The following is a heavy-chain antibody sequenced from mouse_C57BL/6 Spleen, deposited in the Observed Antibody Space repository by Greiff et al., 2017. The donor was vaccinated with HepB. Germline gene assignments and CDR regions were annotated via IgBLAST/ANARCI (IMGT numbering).Heavy chain of an antibody. CDR3: ASFGYEDAY. D-gene: IGHD2-2*01. J-gene: IGHJ3*01. CDR1: GYAFSSSW. CDR2: IYPGDGDT. Sequence: QVQLKQSGPELVKPGASVKISCKASGYAFSSSWMNWVKQRPGKGLEWIGRIYPGDGDTNYNGKFKGKATLTADKSSSTAYMQLSSLTSEDSAVYFGASFGYEDAYWGQGTLVTVSA. V-gene: IGHV1-82*01.